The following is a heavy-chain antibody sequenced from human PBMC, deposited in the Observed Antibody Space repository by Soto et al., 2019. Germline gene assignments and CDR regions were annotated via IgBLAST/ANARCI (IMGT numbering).Heavy chain of an antibody. CDR2: IYYSGST. Sequence: QLQLQESGPGLVKPSETLSLTCTVSGGSISSSSYYWGWIRQPPGKGLEWIGSIYYSGSTYYNPSLKRPVTISGETAKNQVSLKLSSVTAADTAVYYCWSDAGFDYWGQGTLVTVSS. CDR1: GGSISSSSYY. V-gene: IGHV4-39*01. J-gene: IGHJ4*02. CDR3: WSDAGFDY.